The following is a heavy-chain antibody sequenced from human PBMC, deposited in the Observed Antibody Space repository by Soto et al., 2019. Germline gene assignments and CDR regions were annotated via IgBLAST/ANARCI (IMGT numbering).Heavy chain of an antibody. V-gene: IGHV1-69*12. D-gene: IGHD5-18*01. Sequence: QVQLVQSGAEVKKPGSSVKVSCKASGGTFSSYAISWVRQAPGQGLEWMGGIIPIFGTANYAQKFQGRVTITEEESTSTAYMEQSSMRSEDTAVYYCARKGTAMVYYAFDIWGQGTMVTVSS. CDR3: ARKGTAMVYYAFDI. J-gene: IGHJ3*02. CDR2: IIPIFGTA. CDR1: GGTFSSYA.